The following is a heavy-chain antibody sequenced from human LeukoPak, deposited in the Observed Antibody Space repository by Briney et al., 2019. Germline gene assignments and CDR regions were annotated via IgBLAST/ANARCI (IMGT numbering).Heavy chain of an antibody. V-gene: IGHV3-53*01. Sequence: SGGSLRLSCAASGFTVSSNYMSWVRQAPGKGLEWVSLIYSGGSTYYADSVKGRFTISRDNSRNTLYLQMNSLRAEDTAVYYCAKGRGYSGYDLDYWGQGTLVTVSS. CDR1: GFTVSSNY. CDR2: IYSGGST. J-gene: IGHJ4*02. D-gene: IGHD5-12*01. CDR3: AKGRGYSGYDLDY.